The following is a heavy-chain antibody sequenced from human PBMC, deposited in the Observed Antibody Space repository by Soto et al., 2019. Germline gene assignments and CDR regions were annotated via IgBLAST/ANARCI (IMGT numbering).Heavy chain of an antibody. CDR1: RYTFTRYD. CDR3: ARGTKPPTWFGRYFDWSHAGSPLYYFDY. J-gene: IGHJ4*02. CDR2: INPNSGNT. V-gene: IGHV1-8*01. D-gene: IGHD3-9*01. Sequence: SLKVSCKASRYTFTRYDINWLREATGQWLECIVWINPNSGNTGYAQKFQGRVTMTRNTSISTAYMELSSLRSEDTAVYYCARGTKPPTWFGRYFDWSHAGSPLYYFDYWGQGTLVTVSS.